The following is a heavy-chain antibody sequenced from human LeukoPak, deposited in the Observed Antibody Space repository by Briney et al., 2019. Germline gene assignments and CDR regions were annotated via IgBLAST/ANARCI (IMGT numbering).Heavy chain of an antibody. D-gene: IGHD6-13*01. CDR1: GGTFSSYA. CDR2: MNPNSGNT. CDR3: SRGIAAAGAYYFDP. V-gene: IGHV1-8*03. Sequence: ASVKVSCKASGGTFSSYAISWVRQATGQGLEWMGWMNPNSGNTAYAQKFQGRVTITRNTSISTAYMELSSLRSEDTAVYYCSRGIAAAGAYYFDPWGQGTLVTVSS. J-gene: IGHJ5*02.